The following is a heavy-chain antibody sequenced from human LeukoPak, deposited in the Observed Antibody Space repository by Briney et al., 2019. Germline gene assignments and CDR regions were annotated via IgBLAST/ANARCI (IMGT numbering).Heavy chain of an antibody. CDR2: ISGNSGSI. D-gene: IGHD6-19*01. CDR3: AKDMYSSGWCYFDY. J-gene: IGHJ4*02. V-gene: IGHV3-9*03. Sequence: GGSLRLSCAASGFTFDDYAMHWVRQAPGKGLEWVSGISGNSGSIGYADSVKGRFTISRDNAKNSLYLQMNSLRAEDMALYYCAKDMYSSGWCYFDYWGQGTLVTVSS. CDR1: GFTFDDYA.